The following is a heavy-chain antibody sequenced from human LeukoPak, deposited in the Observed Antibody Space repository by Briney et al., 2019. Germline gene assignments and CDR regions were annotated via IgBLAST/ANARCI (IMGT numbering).Heavy chain of an antibody. J-gene: IGHJ4*02. D-gene: IGHD1-1*01. CDR1: GFTFTNHV. CDR3: VREGLERRTNFDY. V-gene: IGHV3-64D*06. CDR2: ISMNVQTT. Sequence: GGSLRLSCSASGFTFTNHVMHWVRQAPGKGLQDVSGISMNVQTTYYAGSVKGRFTISRDSSKNTVYLQMNSLTAEDTAVYYCVREGLERRTNFDYWGQGTLVSVSS.